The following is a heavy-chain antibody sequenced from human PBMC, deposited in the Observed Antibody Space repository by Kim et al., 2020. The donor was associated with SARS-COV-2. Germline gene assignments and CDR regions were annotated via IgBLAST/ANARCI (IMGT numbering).Heavy chain of an antibody. J-gene: IGHJ3*01. V-gene: IGHV1-2*02. D-gene: IGHD3-10*01. CDR1: GYTFTDYY. CDR3: TRDNYGSGSYQGAFDV. CDR2: IKPKTGAT. Sequence: ASVKVSCRASGYTFTDYYLHWVRQAPGRGLEWMGWIKPKTGATNIAQKFQGRVTMTRATSTNTAYMELSSLRSDDTAVYYCTRDNYGSGSYQGAFDVWGQ.